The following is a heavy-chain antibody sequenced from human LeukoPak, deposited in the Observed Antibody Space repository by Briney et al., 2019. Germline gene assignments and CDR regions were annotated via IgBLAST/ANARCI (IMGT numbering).Heavy chain of an antibody. Sequence: SETLSLTCTVSGGSISYGGYYWSWIRQHPGKGLEWIVYVSYSGSTYYNASLESRLSISVDTSKNQFSLNLRSVTAADTAVYYCARAPRGYSGYDFSYWFDPWGQGTLVTVSS. V-gene: IGHV4-31*03. CDR2: VSYSGST. J-gene: IGHJ5*02. CDR3: ARAPRGYSGYDFSYWFDP. CDR1: GGSISYGGYY. D-gene: IGHD5-12*01.